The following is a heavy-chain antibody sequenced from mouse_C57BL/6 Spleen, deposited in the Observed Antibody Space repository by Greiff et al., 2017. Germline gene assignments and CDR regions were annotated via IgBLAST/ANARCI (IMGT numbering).Heavy chain of an antibody. V-gene: IGHV14-1*01. D-gene: IGHD2-13*01. CDR2: IDPEDGDT. J-gene: IGHJ3*01. Sequence: EVQLQQSGAELVRPGASVKLSCKASGFNIKDYYMHWVKQRPEQGLEWIGRIDPEDGDTEYPPKFQGKATMTADTSSNTAYLQLSSLTSEDTAVYYCTAIYYDDPAWFAYWGQGTLVTVSA. CDR3: TAIYYDDPAWFAY. CDR1: GFNIKDYY.